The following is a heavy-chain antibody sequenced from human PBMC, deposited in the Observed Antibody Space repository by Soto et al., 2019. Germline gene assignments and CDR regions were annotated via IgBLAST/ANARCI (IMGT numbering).Heavy chain of an antibody. V-gene: IGHV1-18*01. J-gene: IGHJ5*02. Sequence: ASVKVSCKASGYTFTSYGISWVRQAPGQGLEWMGWISAYNGNTNYAQKLQGRVTMTTDTSTSTAYMELRSLRSDDTAVYYCARDRYSSSWPSYNWFDPWGQGTLVTSPQ. CDR2: ISAYNGNT. D-gene: IGHD6-13*01. CDR1: GYTFTSYG. CDR3: ARDRYSSSWPSYNWFDP.